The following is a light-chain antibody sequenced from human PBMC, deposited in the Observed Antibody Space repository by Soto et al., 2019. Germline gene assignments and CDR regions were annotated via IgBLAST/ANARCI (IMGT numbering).Light chain of an antibody. CDR1: SSDIGTYNL. CDR3: CSYAGTTYV. CDR2: EGT. J-gene: IGLJ1*01. Sequence: QSALTQPASVSGFPGQSIIISCSGTSSDIGTYNLVSWYQHHPGKAPSLIIYEGTKRPSGVSNRFSASKSGNTASLTISGLHADDEADYYCCSYAGTTYVFGTGTKLTVL. V-gene: IGLV2-23*01.